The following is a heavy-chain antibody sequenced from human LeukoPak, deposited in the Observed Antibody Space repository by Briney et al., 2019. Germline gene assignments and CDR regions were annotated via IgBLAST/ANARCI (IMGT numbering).Heavy chain of an antibody. V-gene: IGHV3-33*08. CDR3: ARDGALWEVSYFDH. D-gene: IGHD3-16*02. CDR1: GFTFSSYG. Sequence: GGSLRLSCAASGFTFSSYGMHWVPQAPGKGREGGAVIWYEGSNKYYADSVKGRFTISRDNSKNTLYLQMNSLRAEDTAVYYCARDGALWEVSYFDHWGQGTLVTVSS. CDR2: IWYEGSNK. J-gene: IGHJ4*02.